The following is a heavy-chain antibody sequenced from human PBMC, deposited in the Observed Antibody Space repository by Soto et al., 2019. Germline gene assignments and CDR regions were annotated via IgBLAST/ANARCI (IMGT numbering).Heavy chain of an antibody. Sequence: HPGGSLRLSCAVSGFTFSYYAMHWVRQAPGKGLEWVSFISYDGSNGYYADSMKGRFTISRDNSKNTLYLQMDSLRAEDTAVYYCARDSFGLDVWGQGTTVTVSS. CDR1: GFTFSYYA. J-gene: IGHJ6*02. V-gene: IGHV3-30-3*01. CDR3: ARDSFGLDV. CDR2: ISYDGSNG.